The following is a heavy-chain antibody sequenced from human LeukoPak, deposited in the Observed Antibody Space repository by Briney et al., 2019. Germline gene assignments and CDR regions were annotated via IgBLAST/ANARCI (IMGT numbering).Heavy chain of an antibody. CDR2: IYYSGST. V-gene: IGHV4-39*01. J-gene: IGHJ4*02. CDR1: GGSISSSTYY. CDR3: AGRGGRDLYYFDY. D-gene: IGHD2-15*01. Sequence: SETLSLTCTVSGGSISSSTYYWGWIRRPPGKGLEWIGSIYYSGSTYYNPSLKSRVTVSVDTSKNQFFLKLSSVTAADTAAYYCAGRGGRDLYYFDYWGQGTLVTVSS.